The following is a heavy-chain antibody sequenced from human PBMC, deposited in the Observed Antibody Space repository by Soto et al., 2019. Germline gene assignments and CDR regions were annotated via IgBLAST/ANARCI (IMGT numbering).Heavy chain of an antibody. CDR2: ISGSGGST. CDR1: GFTFSSYA. V-gene: IGHV3-23*01. J-gene: IGHJ4*02. CDR3: AKRASGSYFDY. Sequence: EVPLLESGGGLVQPGGSLRLSCAASGFTFSSYAMNWVRQAPGKGLEWVSVISGSGGSTYYADSVKGRFTISRDNSKNTLHLQMNSLRAEDTAVYYCAKRASGSYFDYRGQGPLVTVSS. D-gene: IGHD3-10*01.